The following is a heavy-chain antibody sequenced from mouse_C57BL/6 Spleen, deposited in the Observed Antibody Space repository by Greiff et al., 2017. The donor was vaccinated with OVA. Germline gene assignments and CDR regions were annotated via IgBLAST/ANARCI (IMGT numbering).Heavy chain of an antibody. CDR2: ISYDGSN. V-gene: IGHV3-6*01. CDR3: AIHVPLAWFAY. J-gene: IGHJ3*01. Sequence: ESGPGLVKPSQSLSLTCSVTGYSITSGYYWNWIRQFPGNKLEWMGYISYDGSNNYNPSLKNRISITRDTSKNQFFLKLNSVTTEDTATYYCAIHVPLAWFAYWGQGTLVTVSA. CDR1: GYSITSGYY.